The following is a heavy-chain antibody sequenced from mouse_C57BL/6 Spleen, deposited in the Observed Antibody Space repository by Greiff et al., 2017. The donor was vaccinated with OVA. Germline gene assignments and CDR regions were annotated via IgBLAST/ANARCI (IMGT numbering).Heavy chain of an antibody. Sequence: VQLQESGAELVKPGASVKLSCKASGYTFTEYTIHWVKQRSGQGLEWIGWFYPGSGSLKYNEKFKDKAKLNADKYSSTVYMELRRLTSEDSAVYFCARHEERITTVVATDWYFDVWGTGTTVTVSS. D-gene: IGHD1-1*01. J-gene: IGHJ1*03. CDR2: FYPGSGSL. V-gene: IGHV1-62-2*01. CDR1: GYTFTEYT. CDR3: ARHEERITTVVATDWYFDV.